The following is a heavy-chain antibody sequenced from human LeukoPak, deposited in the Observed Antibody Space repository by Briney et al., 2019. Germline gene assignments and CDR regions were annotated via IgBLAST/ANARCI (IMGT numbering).Heavy chain of an antibody. J-gene: IGHJ4*02. V-gene: IGHV3-23*01. CDR1: GFTFSSSA. CDR3: ANNLLGGSGWPFDY. CDR2: ISNNGGYT. Sequence: GGSLRLSCAVSGFTFSSSAMSWVRQAPGKGLEWVSAISNNGGYTYYADSVQGRFTISRDNSKSTLCLQMNSLRAEDTAVYYCANNLLGGSGWPFDYWGQGTLVTVSS. D-gene: IGHD6-19*01.